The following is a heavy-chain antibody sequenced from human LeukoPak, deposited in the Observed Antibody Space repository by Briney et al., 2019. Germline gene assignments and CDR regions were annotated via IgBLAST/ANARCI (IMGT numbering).Heavy chain of an antibody. V-gene: IGHV3-48*01. J-gene: IGHJ4*01. D-gene: IGHD4-11*01. CDR1: GFTFSSHG. Sequence: PGGSLRLSCAASGFTFSSHGMHWVRQAPGKGLEWISYISNSGSPIYYADSVKGRFTISRDKDKSSLYLQMNSLAADDTAVYYCARGLALGLTVTPKAFDYWGHGTLVTVSS. CDR3: ARGLALGLTVTPKAFDY. CDR2: ISNSGSPI.